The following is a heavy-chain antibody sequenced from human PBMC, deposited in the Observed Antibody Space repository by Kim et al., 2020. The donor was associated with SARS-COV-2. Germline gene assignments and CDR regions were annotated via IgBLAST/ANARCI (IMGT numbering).Heavy chain of an antibody. CDR1: GFTFSSYS. CDR3: ATGIVGATYYYYYGMDV. V-gene: IGHV3-21*01. CDR2: ISSSSSYI. Sequence: GGSLRLSCAASGFTFSSYSMNWVRQAPGKGLEWVSSISSSSSYIYYADSVKGRFTISRDNAKNSLYLQMNSLRAEDTAVYYCATGIVGATYYYYYGMDVWGQGTTVTVSS. J-gene: IGHJ6*02. D-gene: IGHD1-26*01.